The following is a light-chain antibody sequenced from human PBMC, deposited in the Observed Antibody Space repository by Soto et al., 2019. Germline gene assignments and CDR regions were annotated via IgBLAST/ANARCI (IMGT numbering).Light chain of an antibody. J-gene: IGLJ1*01. CDR2: EVS. V-gene: IGLV2-8*01. CDR1: SSDVGGYNY. CDR3: SSYAGSTGV. Sequence: QSVLTQPPSASGSPGQSATISCTGTSSDVGGYNYVSWYQQHPGKAPKLMIYEVSKRPSGVPDRFSGSKSGNTASLPVSGLQAEDEADNYCSSYAGSTGVFGTGTKVTVL.